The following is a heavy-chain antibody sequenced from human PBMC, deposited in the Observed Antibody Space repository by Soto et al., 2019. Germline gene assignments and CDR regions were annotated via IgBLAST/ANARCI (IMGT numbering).Heavy chain of an antibody. J-gene: IGHJ4*02. CDR3: YTLYWYDNSNDRDY. CDR2: IKKKTDGGTP. D-gene: IGHD1-1*01. Sequence: GGSLRLSCAASGFTFSNTWMNWVRQAPGKGLEWVGRIKKKTDGGTPDYAAPVKGRFTISRDDSKNTLYLQMNGLKTEDTAVYFCYTLYWYDNSNDRDYWGQGTLVTVSS. CDR1: GFTFSNTW. V-gene: IGHV3-15*07.